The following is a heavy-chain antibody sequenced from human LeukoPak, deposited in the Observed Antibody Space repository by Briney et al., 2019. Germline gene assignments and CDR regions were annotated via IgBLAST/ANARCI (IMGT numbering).Heavy chain of an antibody. V-gene: IGHV3-33*01. J-gene: IGHJ4*02. CDR2: IWYDGSNK. CDR3: ARDSASYSSSWSSLGY. D-gene: IGHD6-13*01. CDR1: GFTFSSYG. Sequence: GGSLRLSCAASGFTFSSYGMHWVRQAPGKGLEWVAVIWYDGSNKYYADSVKGRFTISRDNSKNTLYLQMNSLRAEDTAVYYYARDSASYSSSWSSLGYWGQGTLVTVSS.